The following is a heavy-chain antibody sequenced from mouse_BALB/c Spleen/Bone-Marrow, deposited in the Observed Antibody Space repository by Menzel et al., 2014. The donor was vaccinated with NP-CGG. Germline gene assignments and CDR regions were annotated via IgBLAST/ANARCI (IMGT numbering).Heavy chain of an antibody. J-gene: IGHJ2*01. CDR2: MNPFNDGT. D-gene: IGHD1-1*01. V-gene: IGHV1-14*01. Sequence: LVESGPELVKPGASVKMSCKAFRYTFTSYVLHWVRQKPGQGLEWIGFMNPFNDGTKYNEKFKGKATLTSDKSSSTAYLEHGSLTSEESAVYCCAREVVATDYFDYWGQGTTLTVSS. CDR3: AREVVATDYFDY. CDR1: RYTFTSYV.